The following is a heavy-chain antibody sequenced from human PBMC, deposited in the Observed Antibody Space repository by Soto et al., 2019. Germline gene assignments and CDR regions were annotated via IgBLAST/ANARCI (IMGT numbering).Heavy chain of an antibody. D-gene: IGHD2-8*02. CDR3: ARNPLVAHYYYYGMDV. J-gene: IGHJ6*02. V-gene: IGHV2-26*01. CDR1: GFSLSNARMG. CDR2: IFSNDEK. Sequence: QVTLKESGPVLVKPTEPLTLTCTVSGFSLSNARMGVSWIRQPPGKALEWLAHIFSNDEKSYSTSLKSRLTNSNDTSKSQVVLTMTNMDPVDTATYYCARNPLVAHYYYYGMDVWGQGTTVTVSS.